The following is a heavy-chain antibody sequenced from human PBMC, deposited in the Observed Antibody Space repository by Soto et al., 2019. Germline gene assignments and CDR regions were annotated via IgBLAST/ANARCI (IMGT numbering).Heavy chain of an antibody. V-gene: IGHV1-18*01. D-gene: IGHD3-16*01. J-gene: IGHJ4*02. CDR2: VNPDNHNT. Sequence: ASVKVSCKVSGYRFPSYGINWVRQAPGQGLEWVGWVNPDNHNTNYAQNFQHRVSLTTDTSTNTAFLELRGLRSDDTAVYYCARVRFGEPFDYWGQGTLVPVSS. CDR3: ARVRFGEPFDY. CDR1: GYRFPSYG.